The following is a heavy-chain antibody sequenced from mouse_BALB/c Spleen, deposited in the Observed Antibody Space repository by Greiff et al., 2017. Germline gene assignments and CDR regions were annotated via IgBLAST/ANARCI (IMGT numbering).Heavy chain of an antibody. CDR2: IWGDGST. V-gene: IGHV2-6-7*01. D-gene: IGHD4-1*01. Sequence: VMLVESGPGLVAPSQSLSITCTVSGFSLTGYGVNWVRQPPGKGLEWLGMIWGDGSTDYNSALKSRLSISKDNSKSQVFLKMNSLQTDDTARYYCARENWDEEDYAMDYWGQGTSVTVSS. CDR1: GFSLTGYG. CDR3: ARENWDEEDYAMDY. J-gene: IGHJ4*01.